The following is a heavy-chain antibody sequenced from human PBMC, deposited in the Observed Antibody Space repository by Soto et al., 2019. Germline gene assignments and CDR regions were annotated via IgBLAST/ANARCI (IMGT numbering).Heavy chain of an antibody. D-gene: IGHD3-22*01. CDR3: TTDWAGYYDSSPEDAFDI. J-gene: IGHJ3*02. CDR1: GVTFSNAW. CDR2: IKSKTDGGTT. V-gene: IGHV3-15*07. Sequence: PGWSLRLSCAASGVTFSNAWMNWVRQAPGKGLEWVGRIKSKTDGGTTDYAAPVKGRFTISRDDSKNTLYLQMNSLKTEDTAVYYCTTDWAGYYDSSPEDAFDIWGQGTMVTVSS.